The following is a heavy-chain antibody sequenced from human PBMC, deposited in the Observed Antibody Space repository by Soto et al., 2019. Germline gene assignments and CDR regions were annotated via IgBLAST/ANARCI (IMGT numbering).Heavy chain of an antibody. CDR2: IRSKAYGGTT. J-gene: IGHJ6*02. Sequence: HPGGSLRLSCTASGFTFGDYAMSWVRQAPGKGLEWVGFIRSKAYGGTTEYAASVKGRFTISRDDSKSIAYLQMNSLKTEDTAVYYCTRSELVRTSEYYYYCMDVWGQGTRVTVSS. CDR3: TRSELVRTSEYYYYCMDV. CDR1: GFTFGDYA. V-gene: IGHV3-49*04. D-gene: IGHD6-6*01.